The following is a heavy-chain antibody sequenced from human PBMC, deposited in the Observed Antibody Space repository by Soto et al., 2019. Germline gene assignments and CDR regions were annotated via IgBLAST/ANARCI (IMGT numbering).Heavy chain of an antibody. CDR3: VSKQHDVLGGNYDSGMHV. V-gene: IGHV1-69*12. CDR2: IIPMCGTA. J-gene: IGHJ6*02. CDR1: GGTFSSYA. D-gene: IGHD6-13*01. Sequence: QVQLVQSGAEVKKPGSSVKVSCKASGGTFSSYAISWVRQAPGQGLEWMGGIIPMCGTADYGQKFQGRVTIPADESTSTAFMVLSSLRSEATAVYYCVSKQHDVLGGNYDSGMHVWGQGPTVTVSS.